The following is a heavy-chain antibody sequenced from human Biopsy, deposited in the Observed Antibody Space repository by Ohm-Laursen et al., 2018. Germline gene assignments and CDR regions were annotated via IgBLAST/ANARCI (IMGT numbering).Heavy chain of an antibody. CDR2: IYYSVVP. J-gene: IGHJ6*02. D-gene: IGHD4-11*01. Sequence: SETLSLTCTVSGDSVTKYYWSWIRQPPGKGLEWIGPIYYSVVPNYNPSLQGRVSISVDTSRNQVSLTLSSVTAADTAVYYCARDSGILNYGNFKYYHYYGMDVWGQGTKVTVSS. V-gene: IGHV4-59*02. CDR1: GDSVTKYY. CDR3: ARDSGILNYGNFKYYHYYGMDV.